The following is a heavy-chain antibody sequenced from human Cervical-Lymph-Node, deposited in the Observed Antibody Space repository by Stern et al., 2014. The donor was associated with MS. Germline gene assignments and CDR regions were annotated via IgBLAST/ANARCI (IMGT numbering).Heavy chain of an antibody. CDR1: GGTFNSYA. V-gene: IGHV1-69*01. J-gene: IGHJ6*02. Sequence: QMQLVQSGAEVKKPGSSVKVSCKASGGTFNSYAISWVRQAPGQGLEWMGGIFPIFGTANYAQNVQGRVTITADESTSTAYMELSSLRSEDTAVYYCARGGLKEGLVRGMDVWGQGTTVTVSS. CDR3: ARGGLKEGLVRGMDV. D-gene: IGHD6-13*01. CDR2: IFPIFGTA.